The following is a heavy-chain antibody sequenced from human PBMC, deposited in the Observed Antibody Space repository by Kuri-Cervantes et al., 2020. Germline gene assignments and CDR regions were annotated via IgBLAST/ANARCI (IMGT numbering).Heavy chain of an antibody. D-gene: IGHD2-2*01. CDR1: GGSFSGYL. CDR2: SNHRGST. Sequence: SETLSLTCAVYGGSFSGYLCSWIRRPPGKGLAWFGESNHRGSTNCNPSLRSRVIISVDTSKKQFSLNPKSVTAADTAVYYCARSRPRNRSCSSPSCLASGFFDVWGKGTTVTVSS. V-gene: IGHV4-34*01. J-gene: IGHJ6*04. CDR3: ARSRPRNRSCSSPSCLASGFFDV.